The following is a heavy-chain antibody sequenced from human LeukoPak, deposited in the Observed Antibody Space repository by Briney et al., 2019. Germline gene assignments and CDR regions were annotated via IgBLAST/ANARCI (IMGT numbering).Heavy chain of an antibody. Sequence: PGRSLRLSCAASGFTFSSYGMHWVRQAPGKGLEWVAVIWYDGSNKYYEDSGQGRFTSSRDKCKNTLNLQKNSQRAAETAVYYCARGGRDGYNYAAFDIWGQGTMVTVSS. V-gene: IGHV3-33*01. CDR2: IWYDGSNK. CDR3: ARGGRDGYNYAAFDI. D-gene: IGHD5-24*01. CDR1: GFTFSSYG. J-gene: IGHJ3*02.